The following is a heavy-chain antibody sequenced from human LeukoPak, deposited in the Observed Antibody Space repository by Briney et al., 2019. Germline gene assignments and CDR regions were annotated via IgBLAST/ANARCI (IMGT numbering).Heavy chain of an antibody. Sequence: GGSLRLSCAASGFTFSSYSMNWVRQAPGKGLEWVSSISSSSSYIYYADSVKGRFTISRDNAKNSLYLQMNSLRAEDTAVYYCARDSWDIVVVRAAGSPGGLDYWGQGTLVTVSS. CDR2: ISSSSSYI. CDR1: GFTFSSYS. CDR3: ARDSWDIVVVRAAGSPGGLDY. J-gene: IGHJ4*02. D-gene: IGHD2-2*01. V-gene: IGHV3-21*01.